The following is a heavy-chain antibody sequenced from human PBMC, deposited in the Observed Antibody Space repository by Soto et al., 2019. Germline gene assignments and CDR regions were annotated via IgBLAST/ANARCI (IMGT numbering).Heavy chain of an antibody. Sequence: SETLSLTCTVSGGSITTYYWSWIRQPPGKGQEWIGYIYHSGTTNYNPSIKSRLTISVDTSKNQFYLKLNSVTAADTVVYYCARESITGTTIWFDPWGQGTLVTVSS. CDR3: ARESITGTTIWFDP. D-gene: IGHD1-7*01. CDR2: IYHSGTT. V-gene: IGHV4-59*01. CDR1: GGSITTYY. J-gene: IGHJ5*02.